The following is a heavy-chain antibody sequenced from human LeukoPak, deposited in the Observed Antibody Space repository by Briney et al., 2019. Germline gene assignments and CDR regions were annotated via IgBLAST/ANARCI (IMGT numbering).Heavy chain of an antibody. CDR1: GFTFSSYS. CDR3: AREAFSSSWYFP. CDR2: ISSSGSYI. D-gene: IGHD6-13*01. J-gene: IGHJ5*02. V-gene: IGHV3-21*01. Sequence: GGSLRLSCAASGFTFSSYSMNWVRQAPGKGLEWVSSISSSGSYIYYADSVKGRFTISRDNAKNSLYLQMNSLRAEDTAVYYCAREAFSSSWYFPWGQGTLVTVSS.